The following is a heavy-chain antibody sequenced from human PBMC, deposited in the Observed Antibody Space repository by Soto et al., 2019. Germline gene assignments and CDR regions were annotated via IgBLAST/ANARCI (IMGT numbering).Heavy chain of an antibody. D-gene: IGHD6-19*01. Sequence: ETLSLTCTVSGDSISSGSYWGWIRQPPGEGPEWIASIYHGGTTFYNPSLKSRISISVDTSKNQFSLRLTSVTAADTATYYCARVHVMVVAGSTFDYWGRGTLVTVSS. CDR1: GDSISSGSY. J-gene: IGHJ4*03. CDR3: ARVHVMVVAGSTFDY. V-gene: IGHV4-38-2*02. CDR2: IYHGGTT.